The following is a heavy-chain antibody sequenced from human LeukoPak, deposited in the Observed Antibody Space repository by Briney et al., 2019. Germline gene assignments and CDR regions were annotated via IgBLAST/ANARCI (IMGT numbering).Heavy chain of an antibody. CDR2: ISWDGGST. Sequence: GGSLRLSCAASGFTFDDYTMHWVRQPPGKGLEWVSLISWDGGSTYYADSVKGRFTISRDNTKNSLYLQMNSLRTEDTALYYCAKDIDGGVVVMVAATGALEYWGQGTLVTVSS. CDR3: AKDIDGGVVVMVAATGALEY. D-gene: IGHD2-15*01. CDR1: GFTFDDYT. V-gene: IGHV3-43*01. J-gene: IGHJ4*02.